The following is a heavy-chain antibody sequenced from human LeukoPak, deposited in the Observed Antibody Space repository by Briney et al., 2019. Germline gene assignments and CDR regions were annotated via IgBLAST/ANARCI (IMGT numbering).Heavy chain of an antibody. CDR2: TRNKANSYTT. Sequence: GGSLRLSCAASGFTFSDHYMDWVRQAPGKGLEWVGRTRNKANSYTTEYAASVKGRFTISRDDSKNSLYQQMNRLKTEDTAVYYCARPSFSTSSGNPSDYWGQGTLVSVSS. D-gene: IGHD3-10*01. CDR3: ARPSFSTSSGNPSDY. CDR1: GFTFSDHY. V-gene: IGHV3-72*01. J-gene: IGHJ4*02.